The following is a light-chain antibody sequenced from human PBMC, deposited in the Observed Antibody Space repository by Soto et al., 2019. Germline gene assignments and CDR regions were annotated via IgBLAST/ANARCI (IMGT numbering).Light chain of an antibody. CDR3: QQYNSWMWT. Sequence: EIVMTQSPATLSVSPGEGATLSCRASQSVSSKLAWYQQKPGQAPRLLIYGASTRATGIPARFSGSGSGTDFTLIISSLQSEDSAVYYCQQYNSWMWTFGQGTKVDIX. J-gene: IGKJ1*01. CDR1: QSVSSK. CDR2: GAS. V-gene: IGKV3-15*01.